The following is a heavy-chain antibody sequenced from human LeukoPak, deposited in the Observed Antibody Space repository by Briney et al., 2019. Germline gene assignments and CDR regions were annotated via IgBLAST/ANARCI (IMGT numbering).Heavy chain of an antibody. CDR2: INHSGST. V-gene: IGHV4-34*01. D-gene: IGHD6-13*01. CDR3: ARHSSSSWYGGDY. J-gene: IGHJ4*02. CDR1: GGSFSGYY. Sequence: PSETLSLTCAVYGGSFSGYYWSWIRQPPGKGLEWIGEINHSGSTNYNPSLKSRVTISVDTSKNQFSLKLSSVTAADTAVYYCARHSSSSWYGGDYWGQGTLVTDSS.